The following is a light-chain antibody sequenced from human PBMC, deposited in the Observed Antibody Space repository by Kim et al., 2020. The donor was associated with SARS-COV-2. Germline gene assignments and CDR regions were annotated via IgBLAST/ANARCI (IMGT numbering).Light chain of an antibody. V-gene: IGLV1-47*01. CDR3: AGWDARLSGWE. J-gene: IGLJ3*02. Sequence: QSVLTQPPSASGAPGQRVTISCSGSNSNIGNDYVYWYHQLPGTAPKLLIYRNGHRPSGVPDRFSGSKSGTSASLAISGLRSEDEADYYCAGWDARLSGWEFGGGTQLTVL. CDR2: RNG. CDR1: NSNIGNDY.